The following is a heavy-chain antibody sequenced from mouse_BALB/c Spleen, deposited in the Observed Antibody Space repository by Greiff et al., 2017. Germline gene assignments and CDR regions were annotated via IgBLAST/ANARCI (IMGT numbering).Heavy chain of an antibody. CDR2: INPYNDGT. Sequence: VQLQQSGPELVKPGASVKMSCKASGYTFTSYVMHWVKQKPGQGLEWIGYINPYNDGTKYNEKFKGKATLNSDKSSSTAYMELSSLTSEDSAVYYCARERGTTATRAMDYWGQGTSVTVSS. CDR3: ARERGTTATRAMDY. CDR1: GYTFTSYV. V-gene: IGHV1-14*01. J-gene: IGHJ4*01. D-gene: IGHD1-2*01.